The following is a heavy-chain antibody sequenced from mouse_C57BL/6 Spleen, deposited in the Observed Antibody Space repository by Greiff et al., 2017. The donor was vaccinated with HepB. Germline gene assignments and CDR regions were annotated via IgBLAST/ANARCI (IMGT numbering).Heavy chain of an antibody. D-gene: IGHD1-1*01. CDR2: IYPGDGDT. CDR1: GYAFSSSW. Sequence: QVQLQQSGPELVKPGASVKISCKASGYAFSSSWMNWVKQRPGKGLEWIGRIYPGDGDTNYNGKFKGKATLTADKSSSTAYMQLSSLTSEDSAVYYCARGEITTEAMDYWGQGTSVTVSS. J-gene: IGHJ4*01. CDR3: ARGEITTEAMDY. V-gene: IGHV1-82*01.